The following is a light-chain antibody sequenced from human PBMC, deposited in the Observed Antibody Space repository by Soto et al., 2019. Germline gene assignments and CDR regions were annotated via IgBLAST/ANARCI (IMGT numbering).Light chain of an antibody. Sequence: QSALTQPASVSGSPGQSITISCTGTSSDIGGYNYVSWYQHHPGKAPQLIIFDVINRPSGVSNRFSGSKSLNTASLTIYCLQAEDEGDYYCSSYTSATIYGVGSG. CDR3: SSYTSATIYG. CDR1: SSDIGGYNY. V-gene: IGLV2-14*03. CDR2: DVI. J-gene: IGLJ6*01.